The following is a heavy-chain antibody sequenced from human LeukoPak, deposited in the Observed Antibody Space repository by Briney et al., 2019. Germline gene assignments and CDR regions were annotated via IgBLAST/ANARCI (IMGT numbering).Heavy chain of an antibody. CDR1: GYTFSDYY. J-gene: IGHJ4*02. Sequence: ASVKVSCKASGYTFSDYYIHWVRQAPGQGLEWMGWINPHSGGTNYAQKFQGRVTKTRDTSISTVYMELSRLRSDDTAVYYCARGDGYNYPFDYWGQGTLVTVSS. CDR2: INPHSGGT. V-gene: IGHV1-2*02. CDR3: ARGDGYNYPFDY. D-gene: IGHD5-24*01.